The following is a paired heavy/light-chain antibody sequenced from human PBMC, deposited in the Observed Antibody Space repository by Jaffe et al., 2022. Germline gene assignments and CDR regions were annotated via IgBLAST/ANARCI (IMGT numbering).Heavy chain of an antibody. CDR2: INPNSGGT. CDR3: ARDRGLLGAYGSGSYYNRPLAAFDI. CDR1: GYTFTGYY. Sequence: QVQLVQSGAEVKKPGASVKVSCKASGYTFTGYYMHWVRQAPGQGLEWMGWINPNSGGTNYAQKFQGRVTMTRDTSISTAYMELSRLRSDDTAVYYCARDRGLLGAYGSGSYYNRPLAAFDIWGQGTMVTVSS. D-gene: IGHD3-10*01. V-gene: IGHV1-2*02. J-gene: IGHJ3*02.
Light chain of an antibody. CDR1: QSISSW. V-gene: IGKV1-5*03. J-gene: IGKJ2*01. CDR2: KAS. Sequence: DIQMTQSPSTLSASVGDRVTITCRASQSISSWLAWYQQKPGKAPKLLIYKASSLESGVPSRFSGSGSGTEFTLTISSLQPDDFATYYCQQYNSYTFGQGTKLEIK. CDR3: QQYNSYT.